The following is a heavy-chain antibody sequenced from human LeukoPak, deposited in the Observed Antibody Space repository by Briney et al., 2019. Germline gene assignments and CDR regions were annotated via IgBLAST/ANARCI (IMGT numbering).Heavy chain of an antibody. CDR1: GGSFSGYY. V-gene: IGHV4-34*01. D-gene: IGHD5-18*01. CDR2: INHSGST. J-gene: IGHJ4*02. Sequence: PSETLSLTCAVYGGSFSGYYWSWIRQPPGKGLEWIGEINHSGSTNCNPSLKSRVTISVDTSKNQFSLKLSSVTAADTAVYYCASLKRGYSYGYYFDYWGQGTLVTVSS. CDR3: ASLKRGYSYGYYFDY.